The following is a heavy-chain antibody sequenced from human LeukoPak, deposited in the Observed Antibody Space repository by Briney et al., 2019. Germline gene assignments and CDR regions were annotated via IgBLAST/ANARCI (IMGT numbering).Heavy chain of an antibody. CDR2: INAYNGDT. CDR3: ARDGSGVWFDY. D-gene: IGHD3-10*01. Sequence: ASVKVSCKAPNYTFTSYGISWVRQAPGQGLEWMAWINAYNGDTNYAQKLQGRVTLTTGTSTSTAYMELRSLRSDDTAVYYCARDGSGVWFDYWGQGTLVTVSS. V-gene: IGHV1-18*01. CDR1: NYTFTSYG. J-gene: IGHJ4*02.